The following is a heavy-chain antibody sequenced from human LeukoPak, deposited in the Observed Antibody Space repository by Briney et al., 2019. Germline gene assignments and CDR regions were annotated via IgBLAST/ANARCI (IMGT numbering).Heavy chain of an antibody. CDR3: AKGSKQSHRNIDY. V-gene: IGHV3-23*01. Sequence: GGSVRLSCAASGFTFSSYAMSWVRQAPGKGLEWVSAISGSGGSTYYADSVKGRFTISRDNSKNTLYLQMNSLRAEDTAVYYCAKGSKQSHRNIDYWGQGTLVTVSS. J-gene: IGHJ4*02. CDR1: GFTFSSYA. D-gene: IGHD6-19*01. CDR2: ISGSGGST.